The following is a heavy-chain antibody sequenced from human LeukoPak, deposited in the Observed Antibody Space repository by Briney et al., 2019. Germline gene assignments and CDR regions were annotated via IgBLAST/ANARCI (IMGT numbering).Heavy chain of an antibody. CDR3: ARARQYYYDSSGYSPVYFDY. CDR2: IYYSGST. D-gene: IGHD3-22*01. V-gene: IGHV4-59*08. Sequence: SETLSLTCTVSGGSISSYYWSWIRQPPGKGLEWIGYIYYSGSTNYNPSLKSRVTISVDTSKNQFSLKLSSVTAADTAVYYCARARQYYYDSSGYSPVYFDYWGQGTLVTVSS. J-gene: IGHJ4*02. CDR1: GGSISSYY.